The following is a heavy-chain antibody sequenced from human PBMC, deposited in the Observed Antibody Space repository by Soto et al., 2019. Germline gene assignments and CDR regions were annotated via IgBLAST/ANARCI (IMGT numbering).Heavy chain of an antibody. D-gene: IGHD2-21*01. CDR1: GGSISSYY. J-gene: IGHJ4*02. CDR3: ARDIPARGMATGDY. Sequence: KASETLSLTCTVSGGSISSYYWSWIRQPPGKGLEWIGYIYYSGSTNYNPSLKSRVTISVDTSKNQFSLKLSSVTAADTAVYYCARDIPARGMATGDYWGQGTLVTVSS. CDR2: IYYSGST. V-gene: IGHV4-59*01.